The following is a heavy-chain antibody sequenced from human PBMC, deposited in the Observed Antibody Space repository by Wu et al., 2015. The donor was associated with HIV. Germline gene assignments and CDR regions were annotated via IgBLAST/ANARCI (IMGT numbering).Heavy chain of an antibody. V-gene: IGHV1-2*02. Sequence: QVQLVQSGAEMKKPGASVKVSCKASGYTFIGYYLHWVRRAPGQGLEWMGWINPNSGDTDYAQNFQGRVTMTRDTSISTAYMELSRLKSDDTAVYYCARAASFFYDKHGYYRNWYFDVWGRGTLVAVSS. CDR3: ARAASFFYDKHGYYRNWYFDV. D-gene: IGHD3-22*01. J-gene: IGHJ2*01. CDR2: INPNSGDT. CDR1: GYTFIGYY.